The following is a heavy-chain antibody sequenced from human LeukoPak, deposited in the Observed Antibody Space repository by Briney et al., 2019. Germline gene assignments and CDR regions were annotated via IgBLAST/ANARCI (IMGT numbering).Heavy chain of an antibody. V-gene: IGHV1-69*05. D-gene: IGHD3-3*01. J-gene: IGHJ4*02. CDR1: GGTFSSYA. CDR2: IIPIFGTA. CDR3: ARCSLSGYDFWSGYYLDY. Sequence: SVRVSCKASGGTFSSYAISWVRQAPGQGLEWMGRIIPIFGTANYAQKFQGRVTITTDESTSTAYMELSSLRSEDTAVYYCARCSLSGYDFWSGYYLDYWGQGTLVTVSS.